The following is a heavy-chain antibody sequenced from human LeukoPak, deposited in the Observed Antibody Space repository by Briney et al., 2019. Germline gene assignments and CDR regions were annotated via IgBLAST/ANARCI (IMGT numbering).Heavy chain of an antibody. J-gene: IGHJ2*01. CDR3: ARQADYYDSSGYYSNWYFDL. Sequence: SVKVSCKASGGTFSSYAISWVRQAPGQGLEWMGGIIPIFGTANYAQKFQGRVTITADESTSTAYMELSSLRSEDTAVYYCARQADYYDSSGYYSNWYFDLWGRGTLVTVSS. V-gene: IGHV1-69*01. D-gene: IGHD3-22*01. CDR1: GGTFSSYA. CDR2: IIPIFGTA.